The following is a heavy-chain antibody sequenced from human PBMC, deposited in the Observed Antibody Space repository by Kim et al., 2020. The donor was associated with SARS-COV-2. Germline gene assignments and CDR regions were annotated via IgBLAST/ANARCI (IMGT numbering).Heavy chain of an antibody. CDR3: ARDYGGSGWYPSYYYYYYGMDV. J-gene: IGHJ6*02. CDR2: INSDGSST. Sequence: GGSLRLSCAASGFTFSSYWMHWVRQAPGKGLVWVSRINSDGSSTSYADSVKGRFTISRDNAKNTLYLQMNSLRAEDTAVYYCARDYGGSGWYPSYYYYYYGMDVWGQGTTVTVSS. D-gene: IGHD6-19*01. CDR1: GFTFSSYW. V-gene: IGHV3-74*01.